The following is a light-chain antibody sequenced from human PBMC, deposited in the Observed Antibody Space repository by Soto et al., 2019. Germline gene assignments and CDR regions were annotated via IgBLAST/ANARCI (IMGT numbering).Light chain of an antibody. CDR3: METLETPLT. Sequence: DIVMTQSPLSLPVTPGEPASISCRSSQSLLHRNGHNYLDWYLQKPGQSPQLLIYLGSNRASGVPDRFSGSGSGTHFTLEISRVEAEDVGVYYCMETLETPLTFGGGTKVEIK. V-gene: IGKV2-28*01. CDR1: QSLLHRNGHNY. J-gene: IGKJ4*01. CDR2: LGS.